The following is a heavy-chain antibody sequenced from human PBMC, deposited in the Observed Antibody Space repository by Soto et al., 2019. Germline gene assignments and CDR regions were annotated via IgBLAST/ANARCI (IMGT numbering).Heavy chain of an antibody. J-gene: IGHJ6*02. CDR1: GFTFSSYW. V-gene: IGHV3-74*01. D-gene: IGHD3-3*01. Sequence: HPGGSLRLSCAASGFTFSSYWMHWVRQAPGKGLVWVSRINSDGSSTSYADSVKGRFTISRDNAKNTLYLQMNSLRAEDTAVYYCARDDLITIFGVVHYYYGMDVWGQGTTVTVSS. CDR3: ARDDLITIFGVVHYYYGMDV. CDR2: INSDGSST.